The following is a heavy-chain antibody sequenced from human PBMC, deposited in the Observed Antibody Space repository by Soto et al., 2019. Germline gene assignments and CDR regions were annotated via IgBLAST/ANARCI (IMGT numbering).Heavy chain of an antibody. D-gene: IGHD3-3*01. CDR2: IYYSGST. CDR1: GGSISSSSYY. V-gene: IGHV4-39*01. Sequence: SETLSLTCTVSGGSISSSSYYWGWIRQPPGKGLEWIGSIYYSGSTYYNPSLKSRVTISVDTSKNQFSLKLGSVTAADTAVYYCARLVYDFWSGETARLYYYYYMDVWGKGTTVTVSS. J-gene: IGHJ6*03. CDR3: ARLVYDFWSGETARLYYYYYMDV.